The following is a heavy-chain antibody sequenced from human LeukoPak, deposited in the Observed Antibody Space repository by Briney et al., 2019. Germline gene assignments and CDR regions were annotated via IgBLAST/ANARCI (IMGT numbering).Heavy chain of an antibody. J-gene: IGHJ3*02. CDR3: ARSSHYDILTGYSEEDAFDI. CDR1: GFTVSSNY. D-gene: IGHD3-9*01. Sequence: SGGSLRLSCAASGFTVSSNYMSWVRQAPGKGLEWVSVIYSGGSTDYADSVKGRFTISRDNSKNTLYLQMNSLRVEDTAVYYCARSSHYDILTGYSEEDAFDIWGQGTMVTVS. CDR2: IYSGGST. V-gene: IGHV3-53*01.